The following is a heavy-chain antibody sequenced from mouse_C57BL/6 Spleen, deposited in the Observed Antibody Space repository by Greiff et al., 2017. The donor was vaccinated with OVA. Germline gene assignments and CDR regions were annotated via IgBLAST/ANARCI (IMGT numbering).Heavy chain of an antibody. CDR3: ARSDYGYVGADYYAMDY. D-gene: IGHD2-14*01. Sequence: EVQLLESGPELVKPGASVKMSCKASGYTFTDYNMDWVKQSHGKSLEWIGEINPDDGGTIYNQKFKGKATLTADKSSSTAYMEHRSLTSEDTAVXYCARSDYGYVGADYYAMDYWGQGTSVTVSS. V-gene: IGHV1-18*01. CDR2: INPDDGGT. J-gene: IGHJ4*01. CDR1: GYTFTDYN.